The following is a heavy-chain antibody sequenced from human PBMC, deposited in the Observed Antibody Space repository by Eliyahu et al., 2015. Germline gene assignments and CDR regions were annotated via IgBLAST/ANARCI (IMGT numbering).Heavy chain of an antibody. CDR3: ARDRWELLVLAPYYYYYGMDV. CDR1: GFTFSSYS. CDR2: ISSSSSTI. D-gene: IGHD1-26*01. V-gene: IGHV3-48*02. Sequence: EVQLVESGGGLVQPGGSLRLSCAASGFTFSSYSXXWXRQAPGKGLEWVSYISSSSSTIYYADSVKGRFTISRDNAKNSLYLQMNSLRDEDTAVYYCARDRWELLVLAPYYYYYGMDVWGQGTTVTVSS. J-gene: IGHJ6*02.